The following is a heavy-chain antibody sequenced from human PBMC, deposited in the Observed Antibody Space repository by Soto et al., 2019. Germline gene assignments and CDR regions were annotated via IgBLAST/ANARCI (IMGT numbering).Heavy chain of an antibody. CDR3: ARHDYYHRTFDI. CDR1: GGSVVTGAYY. CDR2: TLYSGSP. Sequence: SETLSLTCRVSGGSVVTGAYYWSWIRQPPGKGLEWIGYTLYSGSPNYNPSLQSLQSRVTISVDPSRNQFSLRLTSVTAADTALYYCARHDYYHRTFDIWGQGTLVTVSS. D-gene: IGHD3-9*01. J-gene: IGHJ3*02. V-gene: IGHV4-61*08.